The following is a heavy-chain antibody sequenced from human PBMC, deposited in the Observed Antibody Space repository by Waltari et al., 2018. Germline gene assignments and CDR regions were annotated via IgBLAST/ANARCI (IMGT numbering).Heavy chain of an antibody. V-gene: IGHV3-23*03. CDR1: GFTFSSYA. Sequence: EVQLLESGGGLVQPGGSLRLSCAASGFTFSSYAMSWVRQAPGKGLEWVSVIYSGGSTYYADSVNGRFTISRDNSKNTLYLQMNSLRAEDTAVYYCAKDFHQQWLVSAFDIWGQGTMVTVSS. CDR2: IYSGGST. J-gene: IGHJ3*02. CDR3: AKDFHQQWLVSAFDI. D-gene: IGHD6-19*01.